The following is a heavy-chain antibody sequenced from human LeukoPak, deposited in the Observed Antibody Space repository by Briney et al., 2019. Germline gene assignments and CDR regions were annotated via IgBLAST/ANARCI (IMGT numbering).Heavy chain of an antibody. D-gene: IGHD2-15*01. CDR3: AKSGRYCSGGSCYQEASLDY. J-gene: IGHJ4*02. V-gene: IGHV3-74*01. Sequence: GGSLRLSCAASGFTFSSYWMHWVRQAPGKGLVWVSRINSDGSGTNYADSVKGRFTISRDNAKNTLFLQMNTLRAEDTAIYYCAKSGRYCSGGSCYQEASLDYWGQGILVTVSS. CDR2: INSDGSGT. CDR1: GFTFSSYW.